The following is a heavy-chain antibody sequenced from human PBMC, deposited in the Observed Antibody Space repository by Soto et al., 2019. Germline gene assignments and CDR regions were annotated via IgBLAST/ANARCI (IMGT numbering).Heavy chain of an antibody. CDR1: GFTVSSNY. Sequence: EVQLVESGGGLVQPGGSLRLSCAASGFTVSSNYMSWVRQAPGKGLEWVSVIYSGGSTYYAASVKGRFTISRDNSKNTPYLQMNSLRAEDTAVYYCARDRLSSGGPEHFQHWGQGTLVTVSS. V-gene: IGHV3-66*01. CDR2: IYSGGST. D-gene: IGHD6-19*01. J-gene: IGHJ1*01. CDR3: ARDRLSSGGPEHFQH.